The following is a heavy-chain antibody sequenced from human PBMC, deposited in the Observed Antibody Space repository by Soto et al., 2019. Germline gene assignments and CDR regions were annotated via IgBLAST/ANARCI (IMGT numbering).Heavy chain of an antibody. CDR2: IYYSGST. J-gene: IGHJ5*02. CDR3: ARGSSSWYWWLDP. Sequence: SETLSLTCTVSGGSISSYYWSWIRQPPGKGLEWIGYIYYSGSTNYNPSLKSRVTISVDTSKNQFSMKLSSVTAADTAVYYCARGSSSWYWWLDPWGQGTLVTVSS. CDR1: GGSISSYY. D-gene: IGHD6-13*01. V-gene: IGHV4-59*01.